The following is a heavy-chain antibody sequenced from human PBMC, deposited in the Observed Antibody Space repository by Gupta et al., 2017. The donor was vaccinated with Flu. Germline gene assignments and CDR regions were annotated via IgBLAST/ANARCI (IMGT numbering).Heavy chain of an antibody. CDR2: ISYDGSNK. Sequence: QVQLVESGGGVVQHGRSMRLSCASSGFTFSSYGMHWVRQAPGKGLEWVAVISYDGSNKYYADSVKGRFTISRDNSKNTLYLQMNSLRAEDTAVYYCAKDIAAAGKGYGMDVWGQGTTVTVSS. CDR3: AKDIAAAGKGYGMDV. J-gene: IGHJ6*02. V-gene: IGHV3-30*18. CDR1: GFTFSSYG. D-gene: IGHD6-13*01.